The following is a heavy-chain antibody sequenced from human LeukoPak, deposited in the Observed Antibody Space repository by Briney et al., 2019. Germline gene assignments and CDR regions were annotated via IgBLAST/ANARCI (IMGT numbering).Heavy chain of an antibody. CDR1: GFTFNLYW. D-gene: IGHD3-10*01. CDR2: ISADGTTT. CDR3: ARDSRYHSGWGSYQPYWFDP. Sequence: PGGSLRLSCAASGFTFNLYWIRWVRQPPGKGLEWLSRISADGTTTNYADSVKGRFTISRDNAKNTLYLRMHSLRVDDTAVYYCARDSRYHSGWGSYQPYWFDPWGQGTLVAVSS. V-gene: IGHV3-74*01. J-gene: IGHJ5*02.